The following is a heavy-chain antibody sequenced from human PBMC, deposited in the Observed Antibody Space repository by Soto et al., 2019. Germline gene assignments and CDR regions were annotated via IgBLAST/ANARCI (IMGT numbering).Heavy chain of an antibody. CDR1: GFTFSSYG. J-gene: IGHJ4*02. D-gene: IGHD3-3*01. V-gene: IGHV3-33*08. CDR3: AREHGSETDFWSGYYDY. CDR2: IWYDGSNK. Sequence: GGSLRLSCAASGFTFSSYGMHWVRQAPGKGLEWVAVIWYDGSNKYYADSVKGRFTISRDNSKNTLYLQMNSLRAEDTAVYYCAREHGSETDFWSGYYDYWGQGTLVTVSS.